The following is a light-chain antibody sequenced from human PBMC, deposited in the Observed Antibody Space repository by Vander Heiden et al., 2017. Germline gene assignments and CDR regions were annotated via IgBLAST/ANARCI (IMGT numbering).Light chain of an antibody. V-gene: IGKV2-28*01. Sequence: DIVMTQSPLSLPVTPGEPAFISCRSSQSLLHSNGYNYLDWYLQKPGQSPQLLIYLGSNRASGVPDRFSGSGSGTDFTLKISRVEADDVGVYYCMQALQTPFTFGGGTKVEIK. CDR1: QSLLHSNGYNY. CDR3: MQALQTPFT. CDR2: LGS. J-gene: IGKJ4*01.